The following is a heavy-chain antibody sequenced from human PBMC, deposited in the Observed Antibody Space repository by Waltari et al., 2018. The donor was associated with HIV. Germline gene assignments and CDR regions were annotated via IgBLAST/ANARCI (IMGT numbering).Heavy chain of an antibody. CDR1: GFDVTSHY. V-gene: IGHV3-53*01. J-gene: IGHJ6*02. D-gene: IGHD3-10*01. Sequence: EVQLVESGGDLTQPGGSLRLSCVFSGFDVTSHYMSWVSQAPGTGLEWVSGISSTSNTYYVDSGKGRFTIFREDSKNTLYLQLNSLRAEDTAVYYCARMHRYYGSDQSRYFYFGFDVWGQGTTVTVS. CDR2: ISSTSNT. CDR3: ARMHRYYGSDQSRYFYFGFDV.